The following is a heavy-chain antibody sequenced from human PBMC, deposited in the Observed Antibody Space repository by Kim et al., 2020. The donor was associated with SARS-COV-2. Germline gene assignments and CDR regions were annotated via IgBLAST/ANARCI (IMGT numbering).Heavy chain of an antibody. CDR3: ARGSYAIFWVVIQTTPFDY. CDR1: GVSFNGYY. D-gene: IGHD3-3*01. J-gene: IGHJ4*02. CDR2: INHRGNT. V-gene: IGHV4-34*01. Sequence: SETLSLTCVVYGVSFNGYYWSWIRQPPGKGLEWIGEINHRGNTNYNSSLKSRLTISIDPSKNQFTLRLNSVTAADTAVYYCARGSYAIFWVVIQTTPFDYWGQGTLVTVSS.